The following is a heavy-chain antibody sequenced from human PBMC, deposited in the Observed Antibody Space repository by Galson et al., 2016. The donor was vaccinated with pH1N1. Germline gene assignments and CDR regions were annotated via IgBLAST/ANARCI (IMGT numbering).Heavy chain of an antibody. CDR1: GFSFSRYG. J-gene: IGHJ4*02. Sequence: SLRLSCAAAGFSFSRYGFHWVRQAPGKGLEWVAFIRTDGINKNYADSVKGRFTISRDSSRNTLFLQMNGLRAEDTAVYYCAKDLLIPGMTPVINPDDYWGQGTLVTVSS. CDR2: IRTDGINK. D-gene: IGHD4-17*01. CDR3: AKDLLIPGMTPVINPDDY. V-gene: IGHV3-30*02.